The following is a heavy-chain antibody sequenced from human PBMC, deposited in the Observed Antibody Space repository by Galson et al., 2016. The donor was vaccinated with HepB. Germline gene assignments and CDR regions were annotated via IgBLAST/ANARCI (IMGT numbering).Heavy chain of an antibody. CDR2: IYSGGNT. CDR3: ARGPLGEFQSYYFDQ. CDR1: GFIFRNYQ. D-gene: IGHD3-16*01. V-gene: IGHV3-53*01. Sequence: SLRLSCAASGFIFRNYQMSWVRQAPGKGPEWVSVIYSGGNTYYGASVKGRFTISRDNSKNTVYLQLNSLRAEDTAVYYCARGPLGEFQSYYFDQWGQGTLVTVSS. J-gene: IGHJ4*02.